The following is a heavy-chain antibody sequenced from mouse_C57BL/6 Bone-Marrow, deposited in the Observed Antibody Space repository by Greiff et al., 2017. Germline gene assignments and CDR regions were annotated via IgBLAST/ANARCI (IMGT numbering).Heavy chain of an antibody. CDR2: IWSGGST. V-gene: IGHV2-2*01. CDR3: ARNSDYYGSAWFAY. J-gene: IGHJ3*01. Sequence: VKLMESGPGLVQPSQSLSITCTASGFSLTSYGVHWVRQSPGKGLEWLGVIWSGGSTDYNAAFISRLSTSKDNSKSQVFFNMNSLQADDTAIYYCARNSDYYGSAWFAYWGQGTLVTVSA. D-gene: IGHD1-1*01. CDR1: GFSLTSYG.